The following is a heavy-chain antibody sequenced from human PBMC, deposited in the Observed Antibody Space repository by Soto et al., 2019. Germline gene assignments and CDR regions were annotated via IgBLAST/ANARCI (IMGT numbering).Heavy chain of an antibody. V-gene: IGHV1-69*12. CDR3: ARGDMGNCGSDYYGMDV. CDR1: GGTFSSYA. D-gene: IGHD7-27*01. J-gene: IGHJ6*02. Sequence: QVQLVQSGAEVKKPGSSVKVSCKASGGTFSSYAISWVRQAPGQGLEWMGGIIPIFGTANYAQKFQGRVTITADESTSTAYMELSSLRSEDTAVYYCARGDMGNCGSDYYGMDVWGQGTTVTVSS. CDR2: IIPIFGTA.